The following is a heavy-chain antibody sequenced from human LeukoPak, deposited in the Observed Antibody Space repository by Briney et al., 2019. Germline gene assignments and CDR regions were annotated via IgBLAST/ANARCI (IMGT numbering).Heavy chain of an antibody. CDR1: GGSVSSSRSY. CDR3: ARVSGDSSGFTPPGRLPADQIDY. CDR2: VYYGGNT. Sequence: SETLTLTCTVSGGSVSSSRSYWGWIRQPPGKGLEWIGRVYYGGNTNYNPSLKSRVTISVDTSKNQFSLKLSSVIAADTAVYYCARVSGDSSGFTPPGRLPADQIDYWGQGTLVTVSS. J-gene: IGHJ4*02. V-gene: IGHV4-39*01. D-gene: IGHD6-19*01.